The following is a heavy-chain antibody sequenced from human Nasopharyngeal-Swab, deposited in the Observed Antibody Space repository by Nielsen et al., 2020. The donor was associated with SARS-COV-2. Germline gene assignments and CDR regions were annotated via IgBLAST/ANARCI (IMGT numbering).Heavy chain of an antibody. D-gene: IGHD2-15*01. J-gene: IGHJ4*02. CDR2: IKQDGSEK. V-gene: IGHV3-7*03. CDR3: ARRKDNFDY. Sequence: GESLKISCAASGFTFSSYAMSWVRQAPGKGLEWVANIKQDGSEKYYVDSVRGRFTISRDNAKNSLYLQMNSLRAEDTAVYYCARRKDNFDYWGQGTLVTVSS. CDR1: GFTFSSYA.